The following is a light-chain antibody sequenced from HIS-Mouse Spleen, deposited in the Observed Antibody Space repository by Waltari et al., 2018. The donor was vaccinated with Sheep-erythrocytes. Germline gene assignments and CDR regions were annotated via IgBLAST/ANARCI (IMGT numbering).Light chain of an antibody. V-gene: IGLV2-23*03. CDR3: CSYAGSSTFHVV. CDR1: SRDVGRSNL. J-gene: IGLJ2*01. Sequence: QSALTQPASVSGSPGQSITISCTGTSRDVGRSNLVPWYQQHPGKAPKLMIYEGSKRPSGVSNRFSGSKSGNTASLTISGLQAEDEADYYCCSYAGSSTFHVVFGGGTKLTVL. CDR2: EGS.